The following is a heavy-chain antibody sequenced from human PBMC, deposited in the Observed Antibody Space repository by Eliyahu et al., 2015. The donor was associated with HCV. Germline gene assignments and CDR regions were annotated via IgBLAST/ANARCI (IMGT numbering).Heavy chain of an antibody. V-gene: IGHV4-31*03. J-gene: IGHJ5*02. D-gene: IGHD3-3*01. CDR2: IYYTGTT. CDR1: GGTISSDDYY. Sequence: QVQMQESGPGLVKPSQTLSLTCSVSGGTISSDDYYWSWIRQHPEKGLEWIGYIYYTGTTYYNPSLKSRLFISVDTSKNQFSLKLSSVTAADTAVYYCAREDTFGNWFDPWGQGTLVTVSS. CDR3: AREDTFGNWFDP.